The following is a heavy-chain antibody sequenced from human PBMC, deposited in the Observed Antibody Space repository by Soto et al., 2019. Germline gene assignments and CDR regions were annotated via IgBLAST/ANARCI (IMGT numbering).Heavy chain of an antibody. CDR2: IYYSGNT. J-gene: IGHJ1*01. CDR1: GASISSSDYH. V-gene: IGHV4-39*01. Sequence: LSLTCTVSGASISSSDYHWGWIRQPPGKGLEWIGSIYYSGNTYYNPSLKSRVTMSVDTSKNQFSLKLNSVTAADTAVYYCAKQGVFSSYPYPTSRFWGRGTLVTVS. D-gene: IGHD3-16*01. CDR3: AKQGVFSSYPYPTSRF.